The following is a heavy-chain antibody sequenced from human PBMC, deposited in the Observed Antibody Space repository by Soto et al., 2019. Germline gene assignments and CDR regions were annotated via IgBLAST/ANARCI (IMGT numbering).Heavy chain of an antibody. CDR2: ISSSNSTI. Sequence: PGGSLRLSCAASGFTFSSYSMNWVRQAPGRGLEWVSYISSSNSTIYYADSVKGRFTISRDNAKNTLNLQMDSLRVEDTAVYLCVKDDGGYPSTAPHWGQGTLVTVSS. D-gene: IGHD3-22*01. V-gene: IGHV3-48*01. CDR1: GFTFSSYS. CDR3: VKDDGGYPSTAPH. J-gene: IGHJ4*02.